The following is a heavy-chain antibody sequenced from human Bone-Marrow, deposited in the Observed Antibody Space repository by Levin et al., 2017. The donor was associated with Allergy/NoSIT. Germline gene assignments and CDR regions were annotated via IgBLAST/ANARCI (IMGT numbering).Heavy chain of an antibody. V-gene: IGHV3-23*01. CDR2: ISGSGGNT. CDR1: GFIFGNYA. CDR3: AGYDTSAYHSPFDY. J-gene: IGHJ4*02. Sequence: GGSLRLSCAASGFIFGNYAMNWVRQAPGKGLEWVSQISGSGGNTHYADSVKGRFTISRDNSKNTLYLQMNSLRVEDTAVYYCAGYDTSAYHSPFDYWGQGTLVTVSS. D-gene: IGHD3-22*01.